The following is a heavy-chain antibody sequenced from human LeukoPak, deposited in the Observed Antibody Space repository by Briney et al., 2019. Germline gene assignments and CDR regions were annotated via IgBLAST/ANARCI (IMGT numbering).Heavy chain of an antibody. V-gene: IGHV4-34*01. CDR1: GGSLSGYY. J-gene: IGHJ3*02. CDR2: INHSGTT. Sequence: KPSETLSLTCAVYGGSLSGYYWNWIRQSPGKGLEWIGEINHSGTTNYNPSLKSRATISVDTSKNQFSLRVTSVTAADTAVYYCARFPCSGDSCYSGIRAFDIWGQGTMVIVSS. CDR3: ARFPCSGDSCYSGIRAFDI. D-gene: IGHD2-15*01.